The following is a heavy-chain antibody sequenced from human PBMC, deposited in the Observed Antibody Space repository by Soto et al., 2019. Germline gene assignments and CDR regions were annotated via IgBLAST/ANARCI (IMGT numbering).Heavy chain of an antibody. D-gene: IGHD1-1*01. Sequence: QITLQESGPTLVKPTQTLTLTCTFSGFSLTTSAVAVGWISQPPGKALECLAIVYGSDDKFFSPSLKSRLTSTKDNCKNQVDLTLTDMDPVDTGTDSCVRRYDPYYFDYWGQGILVTVSS. CDR1: GFSLTTSAVA. J-gene: IGHJ4*02. V-gene: IGHV2-5*04. CDR3: VRRYDPYYFDY. CDR2: VYGSDDK.